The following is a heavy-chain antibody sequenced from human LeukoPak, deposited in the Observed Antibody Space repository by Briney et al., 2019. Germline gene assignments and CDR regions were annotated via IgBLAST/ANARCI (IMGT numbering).Heavy chain of an antibody. Sequence: SETLSLTCTVSGGSISSHYWSWSRQRPGKGLEWSGYIYYSGSTNYNPSLKSRVTISVDASKHQFSLKLSSVTAADTAVYYCARLPGGKHNYYYYYYMDVWGKGTTVTVSS. D-gene: IGHD2-15*01. J-gene: IGHJ6*03. CDR3: ARLPGGKHNYYYYYYMDV. V-gene: IGHV4-59*11. CDR1: GGSISSHY. CDR2: IYYSGST.